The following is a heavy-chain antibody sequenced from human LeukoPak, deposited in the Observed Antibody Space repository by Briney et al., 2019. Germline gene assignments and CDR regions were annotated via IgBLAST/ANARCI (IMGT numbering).Heavy chain of an antibody. J-gene: IGHJ6*03. CDR1: GYTFTSYD. Sequence: ASVQVSCKASGYTFTSYDINWVRQATGQGLEWMGWMNPNSGNTGYAQKFQGRVTMTRNTSISTAYMELSSLRSEDTAVYYCARQTYCGGDCYSYYYYYMDVWGKGTTVTVSS. V-gene: IGHV1-8*01. CDR3: ARQTYCGGDCYSYYYYYMDV. CDR2: MNPNSGNT. D-gene: IGHD2-21*02.